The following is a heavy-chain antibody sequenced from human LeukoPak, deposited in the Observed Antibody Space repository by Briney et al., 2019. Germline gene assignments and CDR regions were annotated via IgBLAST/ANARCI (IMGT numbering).Heavy chain of an antibody. CDR1: GFTFSSYA. V-gene: IGHV3-30*04. D-gene: IGHD6-13*01. Sequence: GGSLRLSCAASGFTFSSYAMHWVRQAPGKGLEWVAVISYDGSSKYYADSVKGRFTISRDNSKNTLYLQMNSLRAEDTAVYYCARDSRIRNIAAAGYVYWGQGTLVTVSS. CDR3: ARDSRIRNIAAAGYVY. CDR2: ISYDGSSK. J-gene: IGHJ4*02.